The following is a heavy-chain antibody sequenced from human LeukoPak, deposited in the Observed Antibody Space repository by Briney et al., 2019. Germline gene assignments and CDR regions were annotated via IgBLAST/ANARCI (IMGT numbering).Heavy chain of an antibody. CDR1: GGSISSDY. CDR3: AREWSPDPMKPKPHDTSDI. Sequence: PSETLSLTCTVSGGSISSDYWSWIRQPPGKGLEWIGYIYYRGSTNYNPSLKSRVTISVDTSKNQFSLKLSSVTAADTAVYYCAREWSPDPMKPKPHDTSDIWGQGTMVTVSS. J-gene: IGHJ3*02. D-gene: IGHD2-8*01. CDR2: IYYRGST. V-gene: IGHV4-59*12.